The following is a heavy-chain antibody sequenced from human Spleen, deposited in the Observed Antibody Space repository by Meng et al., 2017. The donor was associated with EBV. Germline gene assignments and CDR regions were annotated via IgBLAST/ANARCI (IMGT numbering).Heavy chain of an antibody. D-gene: IGHD3-10*01. V-gene: IGHV1-8*01. CDR1: GYNSIDYD. CDR2: MNPDSGRT. Sequence: QEHLVQSGAEVKVPGASVRVPCKASGYNSIDYDIYWVRQASGQGLEWMGWMNPDSGRTGYAQNFEGRVSMTGTPSTNTAYMDLSSLTSGDTAVYYCARGRTRLARGGIAFWGQGTLFTVSS. CDR3: ARGRTRLARGGIAF. J-gene: IGHJ4*02.